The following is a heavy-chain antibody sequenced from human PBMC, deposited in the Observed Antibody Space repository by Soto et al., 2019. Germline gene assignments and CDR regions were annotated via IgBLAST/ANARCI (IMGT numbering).Heavy chain of an antibody. J-gene: IGHJ4*02. CDR1: GFTLSSSG. CDR2: TSKDGRE. CDR3: AKDDGTGL. D-gene: IGHD3-16*01. Sequence: QVQLVESGGGVVQPGTSLRLSCVVSGFTLSSSGIHWVHQAPGKGLEWVAVTSKDGRERYADSVKGRFTISRDNPKNTLYLQLSSLRGEDTAVYFCAKDDGTGLWGQGTLVIVSS. V-gene: IGHV3-30*18.